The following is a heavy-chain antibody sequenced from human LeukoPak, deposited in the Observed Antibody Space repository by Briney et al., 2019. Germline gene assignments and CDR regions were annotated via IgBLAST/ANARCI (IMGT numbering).Heavy chain of an antibody. V-gene: IGHV4-4*02. CDR3: ARARLHRVYYFDY. CDR1: GGSISSSNW. Sequence: PSETLSLTCAVSGGSISSSNWWSWVRQPPGKGLEWIGEIYHSGSTNYNPSLKSRVTISVDTSKNQFSLKLSSVTAADTVVYYCARARLHRVYYFDYWGQGTLVIVSS. J-gene: IGHJ4*02. D-gene: IGHD4-11*01. CDR2: IYHSGST.